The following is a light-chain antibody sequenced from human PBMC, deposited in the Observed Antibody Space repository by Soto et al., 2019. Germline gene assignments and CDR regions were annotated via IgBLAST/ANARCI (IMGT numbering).Light chain of an antibody. CDR3: QQYSSYSPT. CDR2: KAS. CDR1: QSVTSW. J-gene: IGKJ2*01. V-gene: IGKV1-5*03. Sequence: DIQMTQSPSTLSASVGDRVTITCRASQSVTSWLAWYQQKPGKAPNLLIYKASTLETGVPSRFSGSGSGTEFTLTISSLQPDDFATYYCQQYSSYSPTIGQGTKLEIK.